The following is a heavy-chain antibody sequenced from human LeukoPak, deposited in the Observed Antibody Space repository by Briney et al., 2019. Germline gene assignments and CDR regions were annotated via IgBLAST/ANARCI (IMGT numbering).Heavy chain of an antibody. CDR2: INPNSGGT. CDR1: GYTFTGHY. J-gene: IGHJ5*02. CDR3: ARDNSVEDTAWWFDP. Sequence: GASVKVSCKASGYTFTGHYMHWVRQAPGQGLEWMGWINPNSGGTNYAQKFQGRVTMTRDTSISTAYMELSRLRSDDTAVYYCARDNSVEDTAWWFDPWGQGTLVTVSS. D-gene: IGHD4-23*01. V-gene: IGHV1-2*02.